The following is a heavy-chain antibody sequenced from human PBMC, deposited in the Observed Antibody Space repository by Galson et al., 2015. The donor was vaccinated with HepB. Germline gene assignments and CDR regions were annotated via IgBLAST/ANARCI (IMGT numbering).Heavy chain of an antibody. V-gene: IGHV3-48*02. J-gene: IGHJ4*02. Sequence: LRLSCAASGFTFSSYTMNWVRQAPGKGLEWVSSISGYYTIYYADSVRGRFTISRDNAKNSLYLQMNSLRDEDTAVYYCARRSSGNFFDYWGRGTLVTVSS. CDR1: GFTFSSYT. CDR3: ARRSSGNFFDY. D-gene: IGHD1-26*01. CDR2: ISGYYTI.